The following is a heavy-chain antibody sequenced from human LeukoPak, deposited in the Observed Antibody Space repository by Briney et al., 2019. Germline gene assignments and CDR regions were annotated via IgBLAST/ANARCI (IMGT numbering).Heavy chain of an antibody. D-gene: IGHD3-10*01. Sequence: SETLSLTCTVSGGSISSSSYYWGWIRQPPGKGLEWIGSIYYSGSTYYNPSLKSRVTISVDTSKNQFSLKLSSVTAADTAVYYCARQTVVRGVDYWGQGTLVTVSS. CDR2: IYYSGST. CDR1: GGSISSSSYY. CDR3: ARQTVVRGVDY. J-gene: IGHJ4*02. V-gene: IGHV4-39*01.